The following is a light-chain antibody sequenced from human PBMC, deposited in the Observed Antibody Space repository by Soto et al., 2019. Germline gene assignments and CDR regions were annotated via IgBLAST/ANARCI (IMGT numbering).Light chain of an antibody. Sequence: EIVLTQSPGTLSLSPGERATLSCRASQSISSNFLAWYQQKPGPAPRLLIYGASSRATGIPDRFSGSGSGTDFTLTISRLEPEDFAVYSCQQYGSSPRTFGGGTKVEIK. V-gene: IGKV3-20*01. J-gene: IGKJ4*01. CDR2: GAS. CDR1: QSISSNF. CDR3: QQYGSSPRT.